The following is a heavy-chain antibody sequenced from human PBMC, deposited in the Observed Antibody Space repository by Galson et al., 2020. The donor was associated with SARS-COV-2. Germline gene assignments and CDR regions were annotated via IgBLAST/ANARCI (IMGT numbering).Heavy chain of an antibody. Sequence: PSETLSLTCTVSGGSISSGGYYWSWIRQHPGKGLEWIGYIYYSGSTYYNPSLKSRVTISVDTSKNQFSLKLSSVTAADTAVYYCARGPTMIVVVLAFDIWGQGTMVTVSS. V-gene: IGHV4-31*03. D-gene: IGHD3-22*01. CDR1: GGSISSGGYY. J-gene: IGHJ3*02. CDR2: IYYSGST. CDR3: ARGPTMIVVVLAFDI.